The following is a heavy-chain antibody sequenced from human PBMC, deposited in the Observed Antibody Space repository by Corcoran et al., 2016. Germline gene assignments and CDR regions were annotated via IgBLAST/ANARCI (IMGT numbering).Heavy chain of an antibody. CDR1: GGSFSGYY. D-gene: IGHD4-17*01. CDR2: INHSGST. Sequence: QVQLQQWGAGLLKPSETLSLTCAVYGGSFSGYYWSWIRQPPGKGLEWIGEINHSGSTNYNPSLKSRVTISVDTSKNQFSLKLSSVTAADTAVYYCARASQAMTTVTGGFDYWGQGTLVTVSS. CDR3: ARASQAMTTVTGGFDY. V-gene: IGHV4-34*01. J-gene: IGHJ4*02.